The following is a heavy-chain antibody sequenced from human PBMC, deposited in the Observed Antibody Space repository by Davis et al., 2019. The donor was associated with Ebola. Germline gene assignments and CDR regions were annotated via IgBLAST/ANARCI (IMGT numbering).Heavy chain of an antibody. CDR3: AKALFVTTSWFDP. J-gene: IGHJ5*02. Sequence: GESLKISCAASGFTVSSDYMSWVRQAPGQGLEWVSGIYSGGSTYYADSVKGRFTISRDNSKNTLYLQMNSLRAEDTAVYYCAKALFVTTSWFDPWGQGTLVTVSS. V-gene: IGHV3-53*01. CDR2: IYSGGST. D-gene: IGHD1-1*01. CDR1: GFTVSSDY.